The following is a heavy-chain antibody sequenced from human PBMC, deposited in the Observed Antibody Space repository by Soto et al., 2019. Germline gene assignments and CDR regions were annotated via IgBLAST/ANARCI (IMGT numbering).Heavy chain of an antibody. CDR1: GFTFSSYG. V-gene: IGHV3-30*18. CDR3: AKDLDHNDGAVGY. Sequence: QVQLVESGGGVVQPGRSLRLSCAASGFTFSSYGMHWVRQASGKGLEWVAVISYDGSNKYYADSVKGRFTISRDNSKNTLYLQMNSLRAEDTAVYYCAKDLDHNDGAVGYWGQGTLVTVSS. J-gene: IGHJ4*02. CDR2: ISYDGSNK. D-gene: IGHD4-17*01.